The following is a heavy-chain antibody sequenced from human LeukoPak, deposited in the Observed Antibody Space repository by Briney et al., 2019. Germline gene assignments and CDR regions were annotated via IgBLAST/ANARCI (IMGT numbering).Heavy chain of an antibody. CDR1: GFTFSDYY. Sequence: GGSLRLSCAASGFTFSDYYMSWIPHAPGEGLEWVSYISRSGSTIYYADSVKGRFTISRDNAKNSLYLQMNSLRAEDTAVYYCARASGYEGYYYMDVWGKGTTVTVSS. CDR3: ARASGYEGYYYMDV. J-gene: IGHJ6*03. V-gene: IGHV3-11*04. CDR2: ISRSGSTI. D-gene: IGHD6-25*01.